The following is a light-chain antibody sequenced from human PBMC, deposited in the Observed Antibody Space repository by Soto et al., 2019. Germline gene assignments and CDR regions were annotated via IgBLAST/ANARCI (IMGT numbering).Light chain of an antibody. CDR1: SSDVGSYDY. CDR2: DVT. CDR3: CSYAGSYSLL. V-gene: IGLV2-11*01. J-gene: IGLJ3*02. Sequence: QSALTQPRSVSGSPGQSVTISCTGTSSDVGSYDYVSWYQQHPSKAPKVMIYDVTKRPSGVPDRFSGSKSGNTASLTISGLQTEDEADYFCCSYAGSYSLLFGGGTKLTVL.